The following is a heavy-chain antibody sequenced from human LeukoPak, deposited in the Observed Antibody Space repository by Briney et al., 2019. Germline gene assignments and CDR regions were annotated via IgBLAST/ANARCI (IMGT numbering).Heavy chain of an antibody. J-gene: IGHJ5*02. D-gene: IGHD3-9*01. Sequence: PGGSLRLSCAASGFTFSSYGMHWVRQAPGKGLEWVANIKQDGSEKYYVDSVKGRFTISRDNAKNSLYLQMNSLRAEDTAVYYCARGDFDWLLYEGYGNWFDPWGQGTLVTVSS. CDR1: GFTFSSYG. CDR2: IKQDGSEK. V-gene: IGHV3-7*01. CDR3: ARGDFDWLLYEGYGNWFDP.